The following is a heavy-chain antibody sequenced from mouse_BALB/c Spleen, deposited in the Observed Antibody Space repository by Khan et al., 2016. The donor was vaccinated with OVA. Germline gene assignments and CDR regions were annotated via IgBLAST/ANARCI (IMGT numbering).Heavy chain of an antibody. Sequence: QVRLQQSGTELARPGASVKMSCKASGYTFTTYTMHWVKQRPGQGLEWIVYINPSSGYTNYNQRFKGKATLTADKSSSTAYMQLNSLTSEDSAVYYCARALYYYGSNYDYWGLGTTLTVSS. D-gene: IGHD1-1*01. CDR2: INPSSGYT. CDR3: ARALYYYGSNYDY. CDR1: GYTFTTYT. V-gene: IGHV1-4*01. J-gene: IGHJ2*01.